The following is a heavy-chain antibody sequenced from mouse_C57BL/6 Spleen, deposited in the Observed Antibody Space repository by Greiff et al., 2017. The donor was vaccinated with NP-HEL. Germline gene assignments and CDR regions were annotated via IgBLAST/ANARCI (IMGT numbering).Heavy chain of an antibody. V-gene: IGHV1-82*01. CDR1: GYAFSSSW. Sequence: VQLQQSGPELVKPGASVKISCKASGYAFSSSWMNWVKQRPGKGLEWIGRIYPGDGDTNYNGKFKGKATLTADKSSSTAYMQLSSLTSEDSAVYFCARGTTVVATPFDYWGQGTTLTVSS. CDR2: IYPGDGDT. D-gene: IGHD1-1*01. CDR3: ARGTTVVATPFDY. J-gene: IGHJ2*01.